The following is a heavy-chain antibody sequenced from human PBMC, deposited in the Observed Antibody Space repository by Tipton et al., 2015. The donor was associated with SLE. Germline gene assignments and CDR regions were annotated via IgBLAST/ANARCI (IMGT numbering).Heavy chain of an antibody. Sequence: TLSLTCTVSGGSISSSSYYWGWIRQPPGKGLEWIGSIYYSGSTYYNASLKSRVTTSVDTSKNQFSLKLSSVTAADTAVYYCAREGCSSTSCYTGDWFDSWGQGTLVTVSS. CDR3: AREGCSSTSCYTGDWFDS. CDR1: GGSISSSSYY. J-gene: IGHJ5*01. D-gene: IGHD2-2*02. V-gene: IGHV4-39*07. CDR2: IYYSGST.